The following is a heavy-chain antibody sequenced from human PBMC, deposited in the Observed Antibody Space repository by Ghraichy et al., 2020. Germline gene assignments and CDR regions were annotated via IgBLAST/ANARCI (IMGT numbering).Heavy chain of an antibody. D-gene: IGHD4-23*01. Sequence: SETLSLTCEVSGGSFKSYFFSWLRQIPGRGLEWIGDVHATERANYNPSLESRVIMSVDTANSQVALRLSSVTVADTGLYYCERRRRGGQTPHWFDPWGPGTAVTVSA. V-gene: IGHV4-34*01. CDR1: GGSFKSYF. CDR3: ERRRRGGQTPHWFDP. J-gene: IGHJ5*02. CDR2: VHATERA.